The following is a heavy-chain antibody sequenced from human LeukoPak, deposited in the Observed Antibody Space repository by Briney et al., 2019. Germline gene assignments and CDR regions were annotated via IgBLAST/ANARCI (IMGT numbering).Heavy chain of an antibody. D-gene: IGHD6-13*01. CDR2: FSESSGST. J-gene: IGHJ4*02. CDR1: GFTLSSHA. Sequence: GGSLRLSCAASGFTLSSHAMSWVRQAPGKGLEWVSTFSESSGSTHYADSVKGRFTISRDISKNTLYLQMNSLRAEDTAVYYCARDPSRSWWGYFDYWGQGALVTVSS. CDR3: ARDPSRSWWGYFDY. V-gene: IGHV3-23*01.